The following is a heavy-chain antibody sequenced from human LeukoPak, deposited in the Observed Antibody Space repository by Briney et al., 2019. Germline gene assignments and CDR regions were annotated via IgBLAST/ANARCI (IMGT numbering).Heavy chain of an antibody. D-gene: IGHD6-19*01. J-gene: IGHJ4*02. V-gene: IGHV3-13*04. CDR2: IGIRCDT. Sequence: GGSLRLSCPASGFTFIDYDMHWVRQALGKGLEWVSAIGIRCDTHYSGSVKGRFTISRENAESALYLQMNSLRAEDMAVYYCARGGLQVSGIDEFDYWGQRTLVSVSS. CDR1: GFTFIDYD. CDR3: ARGGLQVSGIDEFDY.